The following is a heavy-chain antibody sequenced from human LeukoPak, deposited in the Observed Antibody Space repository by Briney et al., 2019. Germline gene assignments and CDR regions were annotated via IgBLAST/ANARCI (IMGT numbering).Heavy chain of an antibody. CDR1: GGTFSSYA. CDR3: ASFGVVHYYYYYMDV. V-gene: IGHV1-69*06. J-gene: IGHJ6*03. Sequence: SVKVSCKASGGTFSSYAISWVRQAPGQGLEWMGGIIPIFGTANYAQKFQGRVTITADKSTSTAYMELSSLRSEDTAVYYCASFGVVHYYYYYMDVWGKGTTVTVSS. CDR2: IIPIFGTA. D-gene: IGHD3-3*01.